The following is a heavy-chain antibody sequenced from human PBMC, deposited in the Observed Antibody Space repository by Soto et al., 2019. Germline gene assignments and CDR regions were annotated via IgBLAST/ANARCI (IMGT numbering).Heavy chain of an antibody. D-gene: IGHD3-22*01. J-gene: IGHJ4*02. CDR1: GDSISGYY. V-gene: IGHV4-59*01. Sequence: SETLSLTCTVSGDSISGYYWSWFRQPPGKGLEWIGYIYYSGSTNYNPSLKSRVTISVDTSKNQFSLKLSSVTAADTAVYYCARDAWDCRRSNCYHFDNWGQGTLVTVSS. CDR2: IYYSGST. CDR3: ARDAWDCRRSNCYHFDN.